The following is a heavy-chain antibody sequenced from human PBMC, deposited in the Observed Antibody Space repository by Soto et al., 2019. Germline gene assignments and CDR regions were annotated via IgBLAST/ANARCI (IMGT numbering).Heavy chain of an antibody. D-gene: IGHD6-13*01. J-gene: IGHJ3*02. CDR2: IYTTGT. CDR3: AAYSSSLGTFDI. V-gene: IGHV4-4*07. CDR1: GGSLSSYY. Sequence: SETLSLTCIVSGGSLSSYYWTWTRQPAGKGLEWIGRIYTTGTNYNPSLKSRVTMSVDTSKNQFSLKLSSVTAADTAMYYCAAYSSSLGTFDIWGQGTKVTVS.